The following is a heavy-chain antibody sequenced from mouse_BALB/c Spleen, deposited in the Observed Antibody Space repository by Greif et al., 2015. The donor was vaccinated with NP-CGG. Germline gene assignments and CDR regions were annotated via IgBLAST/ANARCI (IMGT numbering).Heavy chain of an antibody. CDR3: ARRTGTEAMDY. D-gene: IGHD4-1*01. V-gene: IGHV1-84*02. Sequence: QVQLKESGPELVKPGASVKISCEASGYTFTDYYINWVRQKPGQGLEWIGWIYPGSGNTKYNEKFKGKATLTVDTSSSTAYMQCSSLTSEDTAVYFCARRTGTEAMDYWGQGTSVTVSS. J-gene: IGHJ4*01. CDR1: GYTFTDYY. CDR2: IYPGSGNT.